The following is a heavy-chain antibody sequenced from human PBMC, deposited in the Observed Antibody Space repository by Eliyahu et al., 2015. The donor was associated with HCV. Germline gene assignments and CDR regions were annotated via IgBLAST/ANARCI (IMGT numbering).Heavy chain of an antibody. CDR1: XFTFSXRA. Sequence: EVQLLESGGGLVQPGGSLRLSCAAXXFTFSXRAMNWVRQXPGRGLEWVSAXSLSVDSTYYADSVKGRFNISRDNSXNTLYLQMNSLKAEDTAVYYCASNTAGYNFEFWGRGTLVTVSS. CDR2: XSLSVDST. J-gene: IGHJ4*02. CDR3: ASNTAGYNFEF. D-gene: IGHD5-24*01. V-gene: IGHV3-23*01.